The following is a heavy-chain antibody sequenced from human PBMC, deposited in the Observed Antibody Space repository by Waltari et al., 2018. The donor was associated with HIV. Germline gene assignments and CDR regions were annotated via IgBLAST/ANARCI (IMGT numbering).Heavy chain of an antibody. V-gene: IGHV4-59*01. J-gene: IGHJ4*02. CDR3: ARGGVVTTYDY. CDR1: GGSIGRYY. Sequence: QVKLQESGPGLVKPSATLSLTCNVSGGSIGRYYWRWIRQPPGKGLEWIGYIYYSGSTNYNPSLKSRVTISVDTSKNQFSLNLTSVTAADTAVYYCARGGVVTTYDYWGQGTLVTVSS. D-gene: IGHD2-21*02. CDR2: IYYSGST.